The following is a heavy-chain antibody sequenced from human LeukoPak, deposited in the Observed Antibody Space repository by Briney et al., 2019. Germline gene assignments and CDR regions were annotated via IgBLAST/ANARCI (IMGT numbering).Heavy chain of an antibody. Sequence: PSETLSLTCTVSGDSISSADYWTWIRQPPGKGLELVGFIYSSGSTKYNPSLKSRVTISAATSKTQFSLKLSYATAADTAVYYCARMRRPHWYLDLWGRGTLVTVSS. CDR2: IYSSGST. CDR1: GDSISSADY. CDR3: ARMRRPHWYLDL. V-gene: IGHV4-30-4*08. J-gene: IGHJ2*01.